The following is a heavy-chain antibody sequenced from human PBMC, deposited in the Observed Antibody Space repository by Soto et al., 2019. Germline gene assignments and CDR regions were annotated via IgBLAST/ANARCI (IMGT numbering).Heavy chain of an antibody. V-gene: IGHV3-21*06. CDR2: ISTSGSYL. CDR1: GFPFSAST. D-gene: IGHD3-9*01. J-gene: IGHJ6*02. CDR3: ARDQSLQQLIRYGMDI. Sequence: GGSLRLSCAASGFPFSASTMNWVRQTPGKGLEWVASISTSGSYLYYADSVKGRFGISRDNAKNSLYLQMISLRAEDSAVYYCARDQSLQQLIRYGMDIWGQGTTVTVSS.